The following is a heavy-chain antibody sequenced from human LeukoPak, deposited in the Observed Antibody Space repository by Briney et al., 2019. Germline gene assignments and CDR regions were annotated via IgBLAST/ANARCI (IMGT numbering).Heavy chain of an antibody. V-gene: IGHV1-2*02. J-gene: IGHJ4*02. D-gene: IGHD2-21*02. CDR3: AREPGTYCGGDCYSIFDY. CDR1: GYTFTGYY. Sequence: ASVKVSCKASGYTFTGYYMHGVRQAPGQVLEWMGSINPSSGGTYYAQTLQGRVTMTRDTSISTAYMELSRLRADDTAVYYCAREPGTYCGGDCYSIFDYWGQGTLVTVSS. CDR2: INPSSGGT.